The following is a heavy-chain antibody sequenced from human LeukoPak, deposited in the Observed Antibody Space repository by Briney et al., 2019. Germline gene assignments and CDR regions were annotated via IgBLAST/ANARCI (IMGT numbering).Heavy chain of an antibody. J-gene: IGHJ4*02. Sequence: ASVKVSCKASGGTFSSYAISWVRQAPGQGLEWMGRIIPIFCTANYAQKFQGRVTITTDESTSTAYMELSSLRCEDTAVYYCARGGIAAAGTMNYWGQGTLVTVSS. CDR2: IIPIFCTA. CDR3: ARGGIAAAGTMNY. CDR1: GGTFSSYA. V-gene: IGHV1-69*05. D-gene: IGHD6-13*01.